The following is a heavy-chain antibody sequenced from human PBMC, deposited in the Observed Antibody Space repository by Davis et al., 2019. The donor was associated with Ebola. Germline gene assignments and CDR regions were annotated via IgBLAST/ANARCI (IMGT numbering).Heavy chain of an antibody. CDR1: GFTFSSYW. D-gene: IGHD1-7*01. V-gene: IGHV3-74*01. J-gene: IGHJ4*02. Sequence: HTGGSLRLSCAASGFTFSSYWMHWVRQAPGKGLVWVSRINSDGSSTSYADSVKGRFTISRDNSKNTLYLQMNGLRTEDTAVYYCANWNYRGYFDYWDQGTLVTVSS. CDR3: ANWNYRGYFDY. CDR2: INSDGSST.